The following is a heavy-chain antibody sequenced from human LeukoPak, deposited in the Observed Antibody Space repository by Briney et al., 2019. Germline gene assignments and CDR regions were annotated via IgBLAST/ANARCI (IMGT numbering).Heavy chain of an antibody. V-gene: IGHV1-2*02. CDR3: ARGCSSTSCYRSVSGAFDI. CDR1: GYTFTGYY. Sequence: ASVKVSCKASGYTFTGYYMHWVRQAPGQGLEWMGWINPNSGGTNYAQKFQGRVTMTRDTSISTAYMELSRLRSDDTAVYYCARGCSSTSCYRSVSGAFDIWGLGTMVTVSS. J-gene: IGHJ3*02. CDR2: INPNSGGT. D-gene: IGHD2-2*01.